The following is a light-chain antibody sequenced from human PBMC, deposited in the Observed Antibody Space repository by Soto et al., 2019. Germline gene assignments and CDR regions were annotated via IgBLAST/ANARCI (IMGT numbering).Light chain of an antibody. V-gene: IGKV3-20*01. CDR3: QRFGTSPPWT. J-gene: IGKJ1*01. Sequence: EIVLTQSPGTLSLSPGERATLSCRASQSVSSSYLAWYQQKPGQAPRLLIYGASSRATGIPDRFSGRGSGTDFTLTITRLEPEDFAVYYCQRFGTSPPWTFGQGTKVDIK. CDR1: QSVSSSY. CDR2: GAS.